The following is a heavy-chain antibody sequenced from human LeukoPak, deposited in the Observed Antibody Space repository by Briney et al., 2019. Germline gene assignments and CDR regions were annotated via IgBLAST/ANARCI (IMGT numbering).Heavy chain of an antibody. V-gene: IGHV1-46*01. J-gene: IGHJ5*02. Sequence: GASVKVSCKASGYTFSGYLMHWVRQAPGQGLEWMGIINPSDGSATYAQKFQGRVTMTRDTSTSTVYMELSSLRPEDTAVYYCARDLGLRGVTNWFDPWGHGTLVTVSS. CDR2: INPSDGSA. D-gene: IGHD3-10*01. CDR1: GYTFSGYL. CDR3: ARDLGLRGVTNWFDP.